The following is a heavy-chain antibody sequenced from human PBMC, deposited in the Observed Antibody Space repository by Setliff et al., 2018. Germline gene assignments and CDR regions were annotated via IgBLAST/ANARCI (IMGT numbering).Heavy chain of an antibody. CDR3: ARAGSAAAGRKGVFEY. CDR2: IIPVFRSA. V-gene: IGHV1-69*13. Sequence: SVKVSCKASGGTFRTDGFNWVRQAPGQGLEWMGRIIPVFRSAEYAQKFQDRVTITADESTSTAYMELSSLRSEDTAVYYCARAGSAAAGRKGVFEYWGQGSLVTVS. D-gene: IGHD6-13*01. J-gene: IGHJ4*02. CDR1: GGTFRTDG.